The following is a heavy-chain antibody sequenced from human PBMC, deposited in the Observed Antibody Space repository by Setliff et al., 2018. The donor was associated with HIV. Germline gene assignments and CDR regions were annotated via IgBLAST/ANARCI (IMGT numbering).Heavy chain of an antibody. CDR2: IYHSGTT. CDR1: GYSISSGYY. V-gene: IGHV4-38-2*02. CDR3: AREKNGYFDS. Sequence: SETLSLTCAVSGYSISSGYYWGWIRQPPGKGLEWVGSIYHSGTTYYNPSLKSRVTISVDTSKNQFSLKLSSVTAADTAVYYCAREKNGYFDSWGQGTLVTVSS. J-gene: IGHJ4*02. D-gene: IGHD2-8*01.